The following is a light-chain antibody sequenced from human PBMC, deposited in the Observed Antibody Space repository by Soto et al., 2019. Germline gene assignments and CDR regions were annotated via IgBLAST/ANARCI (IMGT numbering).Light chain of an antibody. CDR2: EVS. CDR3: CSYAAGTTLI. J-gene: IGLJ2*01. V-gene: IGLV2-23*02. CDR1: SSDVGRYNL. Sequence: QSVLTQPASVSGSPGQPITISCTGTSSDVGRYNLVSWYQHHPGKAPKLIIYEVSQRPSGVSNRFSGSKSGNTASVTISGLQAEDEADYYCCSYAAGTTLIFGGGTKVTVL.